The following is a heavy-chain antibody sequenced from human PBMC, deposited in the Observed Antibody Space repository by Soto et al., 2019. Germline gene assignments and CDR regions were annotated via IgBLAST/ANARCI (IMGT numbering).Heavy chain of an antibody. CDR3: AKTTSAVAIVATIPGYYYYGMDV. J-gene: IGHJ6*02. V-gene: IGHV3-23*01. CDR1: GFTFSSYA. Sequence: GGSLRLSCAASGFTFSSYAMSWVRQAPGKGLEWVSAISGSGGSTYYVDSVKGRVTISRDNSKNTLYLQMNSLRAEDTAVYYRAKTTSAVAIVATIPGYYYYGMDVWGQGTTVTVSS. D-gene: IGHD5-12*01. CDR2: ISGSGGST.